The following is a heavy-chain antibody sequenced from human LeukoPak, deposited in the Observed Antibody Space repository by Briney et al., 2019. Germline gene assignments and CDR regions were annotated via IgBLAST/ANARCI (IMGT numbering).Heavy chain of an antibody. CDR1: GFTFSSYW. CDR2: IKQDGSEK. J-gene: IGHJ4*02. Sequence: PGGSLRLSCAASGFTFSSYWMSWVHQAPGKGLEWVANIKQDGSEKYYVDSVKGRFTISRDNAKNSLYLQMNSLRAEDTAVYYCARKGLLCGSYTFDYWGQGTLVTVSS. D-gene: IGHD1-26*01. V-gene: IGHV3-7*01. CDR3: ARKGLLCGSYTFDY.